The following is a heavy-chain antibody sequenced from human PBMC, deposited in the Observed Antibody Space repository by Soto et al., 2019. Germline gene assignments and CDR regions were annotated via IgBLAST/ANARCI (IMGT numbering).Heavy chain of an antibody. CDR3: ARGGPNYYDFWSGYLNGYGMDV. J-gene: IGHJ6*02. D-gene: IGHD3-3*01. Sequence: PSETLALTCAVCGGSLRGYEWSWILKPPGKGLEWIGEINHSGSTNYNPSLKSRVTISVDTSKNQFSLKLSSVTAADTAVYYCARGGPNYYDFWSGYLNGYGMDVWGQGTTVTVSS. CDR1: GGSLRGYE. CDR2: INHSGST. V-gene: IGHV4-34*01.